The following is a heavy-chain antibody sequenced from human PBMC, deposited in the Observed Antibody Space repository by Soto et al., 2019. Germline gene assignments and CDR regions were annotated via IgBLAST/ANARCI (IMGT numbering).Heavy chain of an antibody. Sequence: QVQLVQSGAEVKKPGASVKVSFKASGYTFTSYGISWVRQAPGQGLEWMGWIRAYNGNTNYAQKLQGRVTMTTDTYTSTAYMELSSMRSDATAVYYCARDLPTMDVWGQGTTVTVSS. CDR3: ARDLPTMDV. V-gene: IGHV1-18*01. CDR2: IRAYNGNT. CDR1: GYTFTSYG. J-gene: IGHJ6*02.